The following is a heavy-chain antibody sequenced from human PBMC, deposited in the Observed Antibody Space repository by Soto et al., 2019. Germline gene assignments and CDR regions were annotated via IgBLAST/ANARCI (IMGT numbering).Heavy chain of an antibody. J-gene: IGHJ5*02. CDR3: AREFDTLGWCDP. V-gene: IGHV5-10-1*01. Sequence: GESLKISWEGSGYSFANYWISWVRQTPGKGLEWMGRIDPSDSYTKYSPSFQGHVTISADESTNTAYLQWSSLQASDTAIYYCAREFDTLGWCDPWGQGTLVTVSS. D-gene: IGHD3-9*01. CDR1: GYSFANYW. CDR2: IDPSDSYT.